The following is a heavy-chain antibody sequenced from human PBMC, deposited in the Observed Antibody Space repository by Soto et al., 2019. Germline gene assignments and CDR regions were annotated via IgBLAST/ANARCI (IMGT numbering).Heavy chain of an antibody. CDR3: AHILDNNIVMDAISFDF. Sequence: SGPTLVNPTQTLTLTCTFSGFSLSPSGVGVGWIRQPPGKALEWLALIYWDDDKRYSPSLKSRLTITKDTSKNQVVLTMTNMDPVDTATYYCAHILDNNIVMDAISFDFWGQATMIT. D-gene: IGHD3-22*01. V-gene: IGHV2-5*02. CDR2: IYWDDDK. CDR1: GFSLSPSGVG. J-gene: IGHJ3*01.